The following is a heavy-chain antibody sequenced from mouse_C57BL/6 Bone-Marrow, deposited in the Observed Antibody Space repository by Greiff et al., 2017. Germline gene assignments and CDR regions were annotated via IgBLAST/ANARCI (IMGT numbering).Heavy chain of an antibody. V-gene: IGHV1-58*01. CDR2: IYIGNGYT. CDR3: ARVPIYYDYSWFAY. D-gene: IGHD2-4*01. J-gene: IGHJ3*01. Sequence: DVQLQESGAELVRPGSSVKMSCKTSGYTFTSYGINWVKQRPGQGLEWIGYIYIGNGYTEYNEKFKGKATLTSDTSSSTAYMQLSSLTSEDSAIYFCARVPIYYDYSWFAYWGQGTLVTVSA. CDR1: GYTFTSYG.